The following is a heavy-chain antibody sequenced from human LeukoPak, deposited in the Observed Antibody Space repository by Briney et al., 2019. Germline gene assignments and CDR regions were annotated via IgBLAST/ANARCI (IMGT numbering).Heavy chain of an antibody. J-gene: IGHJ6*02. CDR1: GGSISSYY. CDR2: IYYSGST. V-gene: IGHV4-39*01. D-gene: IGHD2-2*01. Sequence: SETLSLTCTVSGGSISSYYWGWIRQPPGKGLEWIGSIYYSGSTYYNPSLKSRVTISVDTSKNQFSLKLSSVTAADTAVYYCATTSFSKGGYYYYGMDVWGQGTTVTVSS. CDR3: ATTSFSKGGYYYYGMDV.